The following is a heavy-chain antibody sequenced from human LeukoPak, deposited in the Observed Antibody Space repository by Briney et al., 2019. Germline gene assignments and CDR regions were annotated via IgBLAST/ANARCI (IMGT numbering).Heavy chain of an antibody. CDR1: GGSVSSGSYY. Sequence: SETLSLTCTVSGGSVSSGSYYWSWIRQPAGKGLEWIGRIYTSGSTNYNPSLKSRVTISVDTSKNQFSLKLSSVTAADTAVYYCARGRLRVPRSFDPWGQGTLVTVSS. CDR3: ARGRLRVPRSFDP. CDR2: IYTSGST. J-gene: IGHJ5*02. V-gene: IGHV4-61*02. D-gene: IGHD3-16*01.